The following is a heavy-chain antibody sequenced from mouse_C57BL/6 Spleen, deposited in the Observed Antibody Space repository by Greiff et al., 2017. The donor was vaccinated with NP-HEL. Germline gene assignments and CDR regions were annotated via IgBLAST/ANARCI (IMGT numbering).Heavy chain of an antibody. J-gene: IGHJ1*03. Sequence: DVHLVESGGGLVKPGGSLKLSCAASGFTFSDYGMHWVRQAPEKGLEWVAYISSGSSTIYYADTVKGRFTISRDNATNTLFLHMTSLRSEDTAMYYCARPFYVYVYFDVWGTRATVTVSS. V-gene: IGHV5-17*01. CDR1: GFTFSDYG. CDR2: ISSGSSTI. CDR3: ARPFYVYVYFDV. D-gene: IGHD2-9*01.